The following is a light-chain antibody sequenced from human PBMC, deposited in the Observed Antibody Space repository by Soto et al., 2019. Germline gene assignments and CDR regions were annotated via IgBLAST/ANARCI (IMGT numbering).Light chain of an antibody. CDR3: QSYDSSLSGPSWV. V-gene: IGLV1-40*01. CDR1: SSSIGAGYD. J-gene: IGLJ3*02. CDR2: GNS. Sequence: QAVVTQPPSVSGAPGQRVTISCTGSSSSIGAGYDVHWYQQLPGTAPKLLIYGNSNRPSGVPDRFSGSKSGTSASLAITGLQAEDEADYYCQSYDSSLSGPSWVFGGGTKLTVL.